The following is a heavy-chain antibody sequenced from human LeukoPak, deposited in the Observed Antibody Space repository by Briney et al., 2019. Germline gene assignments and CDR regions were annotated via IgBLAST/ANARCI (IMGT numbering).Heavy chain of an antibody. D-gene: IGHD3-22*01. Sequence: GGSLRLSCAASGFTFSSYSMNWVRQAPGKGLEWVSSISSSSSYIYYADPVKGRFTISRDNAKNSLYLQMNSLRAEDTAVYYCARDHDSSGYRDAFDIWGQGTMVTVSS. V-gene: IGHV3-21*01. CDR3: ARDHDSSGYRDAFDI. J-gene: IGHJ3*02. CDR1: GFTFSSYS. CDR2: ISSSSSYI.